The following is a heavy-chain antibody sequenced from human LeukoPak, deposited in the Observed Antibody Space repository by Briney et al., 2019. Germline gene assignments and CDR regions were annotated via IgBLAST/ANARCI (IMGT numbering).Heavy chain of an antibody. CDR2: INPNSGGT. CDR1: GYTFTDYF. Sequence: ASVKVSCKASGYTFTDYFMHWVRQAAAQGLEGMGWINPNSGGTNYAQKFQGRVTMTRDTSISTAYMELSRLRSDDTAVYYWARHAVAGSPIDYWGQGTLVTVSS. J-gene: IGHJ4*02. V-gene: IGHV1-2*02. D-gene: IGHD6-19*01. CDR3: ARHAVAGSPIDY.